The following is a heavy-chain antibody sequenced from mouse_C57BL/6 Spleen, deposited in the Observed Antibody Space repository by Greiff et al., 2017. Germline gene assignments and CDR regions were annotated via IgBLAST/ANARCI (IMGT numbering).Heavy chain of an antibody. Sequence: EVQLVESGEGLVKPGGSLKLSCAASGFTFSSYAMSWVRQTPEKRLEWVAYISSGGDYIYYADTVKGRFTISRDNARNTLYLQMSSLKSEDTAMYYCTRGRQLRPHFDYWGQGTTLTVSS. D-gene: IGHD3-2*02. CDR3: TRGRQLRPHFDY. V-gene: IGHV5-9-1*02. CDR1: GFTFSSYA. J-gene: IGHJ2*01. CDR2: ISSGGDYI.